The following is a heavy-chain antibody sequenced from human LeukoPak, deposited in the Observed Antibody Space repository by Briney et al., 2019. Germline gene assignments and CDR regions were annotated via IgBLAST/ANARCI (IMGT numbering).Heavy chain of an antibody. CDR1: GGSISSSSYY. D-gene: IGHD2-15*01. CDR3: PRLSVGLLWWYDP. V-gene: IGHV4-39*01. Sequence: KPSETLSLTCTVSGGSISSSSYYWGWIRQPPGKGLEWIGSIYYSGSTYYNPSLKSRVTISVDRSKNQFSLKLSSVTAAATAVYYCPRLSVGLLWWYDPRGQGTLVTVSS. CDR2: IYYSGST. J-gene: IGHJ5*02.